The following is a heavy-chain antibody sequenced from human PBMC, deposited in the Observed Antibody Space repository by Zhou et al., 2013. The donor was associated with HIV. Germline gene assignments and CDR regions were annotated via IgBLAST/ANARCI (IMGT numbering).Heavy chain of an antibody. CDR1: GGTFSSYA. J-gene: IGHJ6*03. Sequence: QVQLVQSGAEVKKPGSSVKVSCKASGGTFSSYAISWVRQAPGQGLEWMGRIIPILGIANYAQKFQGRVTITADKSTSTAYMELSSLRSEDTAVYYCARTPLAAARVYYYYYMDVWGKGTTVTVSS. CDR2: IIPILGIA. CDR3: ARTPLAAARVYYYYYMDV. D-gene: IGHD6-13*01. V-gene: IGHV1-69*04.